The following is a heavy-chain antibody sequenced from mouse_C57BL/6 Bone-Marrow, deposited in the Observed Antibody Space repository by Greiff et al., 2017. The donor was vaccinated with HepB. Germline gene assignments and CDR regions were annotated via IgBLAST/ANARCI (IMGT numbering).Heavy chain of an antibody. J-gene: IGHJ3*01. CDR3: TRYRVYDGFAY. CDR2: IDPETGGT. D-gene: IGHD2-3*01. CDR1: GYTFTDYE. V-gene: IGHV1-15*01. Sequence: QVQLKQSGAELVRPGASVTLSCKASGYTFTDYEMHWVKQTPVHGLEWIGAIDPETGGTAYNQKFKGKAILTADKSSSTAYMELRSLTSEDSAVYYCTRYRVYDGFAYWGQGTLVTVSA.